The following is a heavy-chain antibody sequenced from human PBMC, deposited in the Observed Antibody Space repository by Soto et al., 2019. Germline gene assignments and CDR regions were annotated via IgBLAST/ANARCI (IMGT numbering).Heavy chain of an antibody. D-gene: IGHD5-12*01. CDR1: GGSISSYY. V-gene: IGHV4-59*08. Sequence: SETLSLTCTVSGGSISSYYWSWIRQPPGKGLEWIGYIYYSGSTNYNPSLKSRVTISVDTSKNQFSLKLSSVTAADTAVYYCARLYSGYGSNFDYWGQGTLVTVSS. CDR3: ARLYSGYGSNFDY. J-gene: IGHJ4*02. CDR2: IYYSGST.